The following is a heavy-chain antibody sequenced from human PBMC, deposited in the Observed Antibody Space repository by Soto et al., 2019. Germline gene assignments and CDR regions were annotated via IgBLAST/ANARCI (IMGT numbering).Heavy chain of an antibody. CDR1: GGSFSGYY. V-gene: IGHV4-34*01. D-gene: IGHD3-22*01. J-gene: IGHJ3*02. Sequence: PSETLSLTCAVYGGSFSGYYWSWIRQPPGKGLEWIGEINHSGSTNYNPSLKSRVTISVDTSKNQFSLKLSSVTAADTVVYYCARGREYYDRGAFDIWGQGTMVTVSS. CDR2: INHSGST. CDR3: ARGREYYDRGAFDI.